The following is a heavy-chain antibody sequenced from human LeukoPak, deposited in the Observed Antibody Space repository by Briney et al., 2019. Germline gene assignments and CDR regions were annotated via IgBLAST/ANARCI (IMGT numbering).Heavy chain of an antibody. J-gene: IGHJ3*02. CDR1: GGSISDYY. CDR3: ARDFRGSVDAFDI. CDR2: IYYSGRT. V-gene: IGHV4-59*01. Sequence: SETLSLTCTVSGGSISDYYWNWMRQPPGKGLEWIGYIYYSGRTNYNPSLKSRVSISVDTSKNQFSLKLSSVTAADTAVYYCARDFRGSVDAFDIWGQGTMVAVSS.